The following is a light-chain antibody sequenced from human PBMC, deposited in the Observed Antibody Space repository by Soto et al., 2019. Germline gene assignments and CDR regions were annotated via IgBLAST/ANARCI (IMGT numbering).Light chain of an antibody. CDR1: QSVNSN. V-gene: IGKV3-15*01. J-gene: IGKJ4*01. CDR3: QQYNDWPPLT. CDR2: GAT. Sequence: EIVMTQSPFTLSVSPGERATLSCRASQSVNSNLASYQQKPGQAPRLLVYGATTRATGIPARCSGSGSGTEFTLTISSLQSEDFAVEYCQQYNDWPPLTFGGGTKVEIK.